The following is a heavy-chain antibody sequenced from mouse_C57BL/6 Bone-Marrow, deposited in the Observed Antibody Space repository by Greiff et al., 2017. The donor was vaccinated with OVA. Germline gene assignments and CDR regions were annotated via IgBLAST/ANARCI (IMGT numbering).Heavy chain of an antibody. Sequence: VKVVESGPGLVQPSQRLSITCTVSGFSLTSYGVHWVRQSPGKGLEWLGVIWSGGSTDYNAAFISRLSISKDNSKSQVFFKMNSLQADDTAIYYCAILWPSTLDYWGQGTTLTVSS. V-gene: IGHV2-2*01. D-gene: IGHD1-1*02. J-gene: IGHJ2*01. CDR1: GFSLTSYG. CDR3: AILWPSTLDY. CDR2: IWSGGST.